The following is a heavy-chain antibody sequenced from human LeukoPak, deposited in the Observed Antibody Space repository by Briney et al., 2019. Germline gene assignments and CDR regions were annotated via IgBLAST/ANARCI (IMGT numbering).Heavy chain of an antibody. CDR3: ARDGDYDYIWGSYRFED. V-gene: IGHV3-7*03. Sequence: GGSLRLSCAASGFTFSGYWMNWVRQAPGKGLEWVANINQDGTKRNYLDSVRGRFNISRDNAENSVYLQMNRLRAEDTAVYYCARDGDYDYIWGSYRFEDWGQGILVTVSS. CDR1: GFTFSGYW. CDR2: INQDGTKR. D-gene: IGHD3-16*02. J-gene: IGHJ4*02.